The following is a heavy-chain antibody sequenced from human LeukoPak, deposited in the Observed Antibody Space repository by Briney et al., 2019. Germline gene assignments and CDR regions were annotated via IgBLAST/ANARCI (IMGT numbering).Heavy chain of an antibody. CDR2: INHSGST. D-gene: IGHD3-10*01. V-gene: IGHV4-34*01. Sequence: SETLSLTCAVYGGSFSGYYWSWIRQPPGKGLEWIGEINHSGSTNYNPSLKSRVTISVDTSKNQFSLKLSSVTAADTAVYYCARIAYYYGSGFDYWGQGTVVTVSS. CDR1: GGSFSGYY. CDR3: ARIAYYYGSGFDY. J-gene: IGHJ4*02.